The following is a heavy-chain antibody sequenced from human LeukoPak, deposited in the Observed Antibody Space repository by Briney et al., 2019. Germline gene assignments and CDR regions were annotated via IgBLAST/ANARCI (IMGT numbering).Heavy chain of an antibody. J-gene: IGHJ4*02. V-gene: IGHV1-24*01. CDR3: ASDAVAGVQFDY. Sequence: GASVKVSCKVSGYTLTELSMLWVRQAPGKGLEWMGGFDPEDGETIYAQKFQGRVTMTEDTSTDTAYMELSSLRSEDTAVYYCASDAVAGVQFDYWGQGTLVTVSS. CDR2: FDPEDGET. D-gene: IGHD6-19*01. CDR1: GYTLTELS.